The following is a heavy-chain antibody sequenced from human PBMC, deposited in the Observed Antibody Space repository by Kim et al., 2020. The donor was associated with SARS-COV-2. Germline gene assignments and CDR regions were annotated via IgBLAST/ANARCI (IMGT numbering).Heavy chain of an antibody. CDR1: GIALRSYA. V-gene: IGHV3-23*01. CDR3: AKGPAGAFDI. Sequence: GGSLRLSCAASGIALRSYAVSWVRQAPGKGLEWVSGSGDTTFYADSVKGRFTVSRDNSKDTLYLQMNSLRAEDTAIYFCAKGPAGAFDIWGQGTTVTVS. CDR2: SGDTT. J-gene: IGHJ3*02.